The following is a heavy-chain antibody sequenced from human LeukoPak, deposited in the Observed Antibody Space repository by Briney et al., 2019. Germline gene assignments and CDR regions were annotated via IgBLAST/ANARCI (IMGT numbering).Heavy chain of an antibody. Sequence: GASVKGSCKASGYTFTSYGISWVRQAPGQGLEWMGWISAYNGNTNYAQKLQGRVTMTTDTSTSTAYTELRSLRSDDTAVYYCARDHCSSTSCYSDYWGQGTLVTVSS. V-gene: IGHV1-18*04. D-gene: IGHD2-2*02. CDR1: GYTFTSYG. CDR2: ISAYNGNT. CDR3: ARDHCSSTSCYSDY. J-gene: IGHJ4*02.